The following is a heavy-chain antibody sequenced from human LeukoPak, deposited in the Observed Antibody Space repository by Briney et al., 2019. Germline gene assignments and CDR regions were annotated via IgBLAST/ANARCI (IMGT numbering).Heavy chain of an antibody. CDR1: GYSFTSHY. J-gene: IGHJ4*02. Sequence: ASVKVSCKASGYSFTSHYMHWVRQAPGQGLEWLGLINPSGSSTLYAQKFQGRVTMTTSTSTSIVYMELRSLRSDDTAVYFCAREGGTWVPFDYWGQGTLVTVSS. CDR3: AREGGTWVPFDY. D-gene: IGHD1-1*01. V-gene: IGHV1-46*01. CDR2: INPSGSST.